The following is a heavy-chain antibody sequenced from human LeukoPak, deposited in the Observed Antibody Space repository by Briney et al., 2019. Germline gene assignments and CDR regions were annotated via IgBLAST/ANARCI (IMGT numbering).Heavy chain of an antibody. Sequence: SETLSLTCTVSGGSISSYYWSWIRQAPGKGLEWLGYIYYSGSTNYNPSLKSRVTISVDTSKNQFSLKLNSVTAADTAVYYCARAQMVRGVIIKVFWYFDLWGRGTLVTVSS. CDR3: ARAQMVRGVIIKVFWYFDL. J-gene: IGHJ2*01. D-gene: IGHD3-10*01. CDR2: IYYSGST. CDR1: GGSISSYY. V-gene: IGHV4-59*01.